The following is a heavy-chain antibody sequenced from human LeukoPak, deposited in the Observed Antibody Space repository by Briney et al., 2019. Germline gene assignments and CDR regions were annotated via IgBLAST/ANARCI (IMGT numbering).Heavy chain of an antibody. Sequence: GASVRVSCKASGYTFTSYDINWVRQAAGQGLEWMGWMNPNSGNTAYAQKFQGRVTITRNTSISTAYMELSSLRSEDTAVYYCARGKHYGDRYYYYYYMDVWGKGTTVTVSS. J-gene: IGHJ6*03. CDR1: GYTFTSYD. CDR2: MNPNSGNT. V-gene: IGHV1-8*03. D-gene: IGHD4-17*01. CDR3: ARGKHYGDRYYYYYYMDV.